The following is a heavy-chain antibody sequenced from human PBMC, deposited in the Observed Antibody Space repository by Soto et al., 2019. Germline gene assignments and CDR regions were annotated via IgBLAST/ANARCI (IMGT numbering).Heavy chain of an antibody. CDR2: IYWDDDK. J-gene: IGHJ5*02. V-gene: IGHV2-5*02. Sequence: QITLKESGPTLLKPTQTLTLTCTFSGFSLSTSGVGVGWIRQPPGKALECLALIYWDDDKRYNPSLKSRLTITKDTSKNQVVLTMTNMDPVDTATYYCAHRVGGFGDTFSWFDPWGQGTLVTVSS. D-gene: IGHD3-10*01. CDR3: AHRVGGFGDTFSWFDP. CDR1: GFSLSTSGVG.